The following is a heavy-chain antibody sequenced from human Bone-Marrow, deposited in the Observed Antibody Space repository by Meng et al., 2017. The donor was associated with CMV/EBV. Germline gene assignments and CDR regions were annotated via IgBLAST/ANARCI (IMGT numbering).Heavy chain of an antibody. Sequence: QLQLQESGPGLVTPSETLSLTCTVSGGSISSSSYYWGWIRQPPGKGLEWIGSIYYSGSTYYNPSLKSRVTISVDTSKNQFSLKLSSVTAADTAVYYCARDGLGGSWHYWGQGTLVTVSS. CDR1: GGSISSSSYY. J-gene: IGHJ4*02. V-gene: IGHV4-39*07. CDR2: IYYSGST. D-gene: IGHD6-13*01. CDR3: ARDGLGGSWHY.